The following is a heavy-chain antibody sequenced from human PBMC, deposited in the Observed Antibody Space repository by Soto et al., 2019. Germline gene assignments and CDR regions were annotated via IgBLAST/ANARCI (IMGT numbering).Heavy chain of an antibody. V-gene: IGHV3-72*01. CDR2: SRNKANSYTT. CDR1: GFTFSDHF. Sequence: GGSLRLSCAASGFTFSDHFMDWVRQAPGMGLEWIARSRNKANSYTTEYAASVKGRFTISRDVSKNSLYLQMNSLRTEDTAVYYCARGKNSFDFWGPGTLVTVSS. CDR3: ARGKNSFDF. J-gene: IGHJ4*02.